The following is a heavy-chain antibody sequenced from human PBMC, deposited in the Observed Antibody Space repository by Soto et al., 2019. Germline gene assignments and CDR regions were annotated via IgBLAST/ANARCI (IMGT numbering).Heavy chain of an antibody. V-gene: IGHV4-39*01. CDR3: ARSTIATRLFMYPFDS. Sequence: QKQLQESGPGLVKPSETLSLTCTVSGDSITSSSYYWGWIRQPPGKGLECIGNIYYDGNTYYNPSLKISVTISLAQSKNSFSIRLNSVTAADTDVYYCARSTIATRLFMYPFDSWGQGTLVTVSS. CDR2: IYYDGNT. D-gene: IGHD6-6*01. CDR1: GDSITSSSYY. J-gene: IGHJ4*02.